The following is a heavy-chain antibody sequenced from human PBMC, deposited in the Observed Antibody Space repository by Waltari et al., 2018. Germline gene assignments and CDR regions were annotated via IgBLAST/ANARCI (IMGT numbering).Heavy chain of an antibody. D-gene: IGHD2-21*02. CDR1: GGSISSTNYY. J-gene: IGHJ5*02. CDR3: ARHQDWVVVSATWFDP. Sequence: QLRLQESGPGLVKPSDTLSLTCPVSGGSISSTNYYWGWIRQPPGKGLEWIGSIYYSGNTHYKRSLKSRVTMAADTSKNQFSLKLSSVTAADTAVYYCARHQDWVVVSATWFDPWGQGTLVTVSS. CDR2: IYYSGNT. V-gene: IGHV4-39*01.